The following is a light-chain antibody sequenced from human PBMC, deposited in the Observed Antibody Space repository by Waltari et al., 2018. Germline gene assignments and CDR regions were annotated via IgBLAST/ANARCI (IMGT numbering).Light chain of an antibody. CDR3: QQYNRYPYT. CDR1: QSFSSW. V-gene: IGKV1-5*03. CDR2: EAS. J-gene: IGKJ2*01. Sequence: DIQMTQSPSTLSASVGDRVTITCRASQSFSSWLAWYQQKPGKAPKLLIYEASTLESGHPSRFSGSGSGTEFTLTISSLQPDDSATYFCQQYNRYPYTFGQGTKLEIK.